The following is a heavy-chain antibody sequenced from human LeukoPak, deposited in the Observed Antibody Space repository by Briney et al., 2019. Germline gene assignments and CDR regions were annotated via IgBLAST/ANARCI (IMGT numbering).Heavy chain of an antibody. J-gene: IGHJ4*02. CDR2: INNSGST. CDR1: DYSITTDYF. D-gene: IGHD3-22*01. V-gene: IGHV4-38-2*02. Sequence: PSETLSLTCIVSDYSITTDYFWSWIRQSPGKGLEWIGSINNSGSTYYNPSLRSRVTMSVDTSNNQFSLKLTSVTAADTAVYYCARGGGYYYDSSGYNTAYYFDYWGQGTLVTVSS. CDR3: ARGGGYYYDSSGYNTAYYFDY.